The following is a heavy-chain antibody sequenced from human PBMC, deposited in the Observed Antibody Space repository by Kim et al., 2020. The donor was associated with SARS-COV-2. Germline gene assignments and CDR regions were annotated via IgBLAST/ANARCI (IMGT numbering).Heavy chain of an antibody. D-gene: IGHD1-26*01. CDR3: ARGSGTFGFDS. V-gene: IGHV3-74*01. J-gene: IGHJ4*02. Sequence: YAASEKGRFTISRDNARSTVDLQMNSLSPEETADYYCARGSGTFGFDSWGQGILVAVSS.